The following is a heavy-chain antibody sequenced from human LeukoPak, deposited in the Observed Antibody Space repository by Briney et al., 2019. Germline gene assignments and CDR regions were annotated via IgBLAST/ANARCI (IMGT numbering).Heavy chain of an antibody. J-gene: IGHJ6*03. Sequence: ASETLSLTCAVYGGSFSGYYWSWIRQPPGKGLEWIGEINHSGSTNYNPSLKSRVTLPVDTSKNQFSLKLSSVTAADTAVYYCATNGYSGYDYDYYYYYMDVWGKGTTVTVSS. CDR3: ATNGYSGYDYDYYYYYMDV. CDR2: INHSGST. D-gene: IGHD5-12*01. V-gene: IGHV4-34*01. CDR1: GGSFSGYY.